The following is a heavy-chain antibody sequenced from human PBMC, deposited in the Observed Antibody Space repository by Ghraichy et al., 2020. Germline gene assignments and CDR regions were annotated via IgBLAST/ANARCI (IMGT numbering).Heavy chain of an antibody. J-gene: IGHJ5*02. CDR3: ARDLIAARPGWFDP. CDR2: ISVYNGNT. Sequence: ASVKVSCKASGYTFITYGISWVRQAPGQGLEWMGWISVYNGNTKSAQKFQGRVTMTTDTSTSTAYMELRSLRFDDTAVYYCARDLIAARPGWFDPWGQGTLVTVSS. V-gene: IGHV1-18*01. D-gene: IGHD6-6*01. CDR1: GYTFITYG.